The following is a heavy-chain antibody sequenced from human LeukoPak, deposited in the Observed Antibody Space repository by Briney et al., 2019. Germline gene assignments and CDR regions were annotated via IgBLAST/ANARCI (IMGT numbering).Heavy chain of an antibody. CDR1: GFTFSSYA. J-gene: IGHJ4*02. D-gene: IGHD3-10*01. V-gene: IGHV3-7*01. CDR3: ARVVYLDY. Sequence: PGGSLRLSCAASGFTFSSYAMSWVRQAPGKGLEWVANIKQDGNEKYYVDSVKGRFTISRDNAKNSLYLQMNSLRAEDTAVYYCARVVYLDYWGQGTLVTVSS. CDR2: IKQDGNEK.